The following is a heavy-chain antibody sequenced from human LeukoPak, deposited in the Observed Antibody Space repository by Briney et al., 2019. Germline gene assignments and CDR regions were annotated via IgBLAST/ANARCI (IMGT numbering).Heavy chain of an antibody. V-gene: IGHV3-20*04. CDR1: GFTFDDYG. J-gene: IGHJ4*02. Sequence: GGSLRLSCAASGFTFDDYGMSWVRQVPGKGLEWVSGINWNGGSTGYADSVKGRSTISRDNAKNSLYLQMNSLRAEDTAVYYCAKDSIGATGFGSGDYWGQGTLVTVSS. CDR2: INWNGGST. D-gene: IGHD3-10*01. CDR3: AKDSIGATGFGSGDY.